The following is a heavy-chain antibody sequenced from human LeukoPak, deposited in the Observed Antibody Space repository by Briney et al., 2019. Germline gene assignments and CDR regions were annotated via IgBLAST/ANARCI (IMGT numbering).Heavy chain of an antibody. CDR1: GGSISSYY. V-gene: IGHV4-59*01. J-gene: IGHJ1*01. CDR3: ARRSQQLRYFQH. D-gene: IGHD6-13*01. CDR2: IYYSGST. Sequence: SETLSLTCTVSGGSISSYYWSWIRQPPGKGLEWTGYIYYSGSTNYNPSLKSRVTISVDTSKNQFSLKLSSVTAADTAVYYCARRSQQLRYFQHWGQGTLVTVSS.